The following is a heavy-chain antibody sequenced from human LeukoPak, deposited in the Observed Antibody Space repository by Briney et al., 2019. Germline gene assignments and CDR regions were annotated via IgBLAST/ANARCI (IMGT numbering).Heavy chain of an antibody. D-gene: IGHD6-19*01. CDR3: ARDDIAVAGQDY. Sequence: GGSLRLSCAASGFTVSSNYLSWVRQAPGKGLEWVSVIYSGGSTYYADSVKGRFTISRDNSKNTLYLQMNSLRAEDTAVYYCARDDIAVAGQDYWGQGTLVTVSS. CDR2: IYSGGST. V-gene: IGHV3-66*01. CDR1: GFTVSSNY. J-gene: IGHJ4*02.